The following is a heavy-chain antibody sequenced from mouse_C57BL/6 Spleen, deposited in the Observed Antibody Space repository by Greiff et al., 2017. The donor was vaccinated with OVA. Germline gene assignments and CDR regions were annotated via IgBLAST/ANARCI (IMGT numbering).Heavy chain of an antibody. Sequence: QVQLQQPGTELVKPGASVKLSCKASGYTFTSYWMHWVKQRPGQGLEWIGNINPSNGGTTYNEKFKSKATLTVDKSSSTAYMQLSSLTSEDSAVYYCARSSGSSYDGYAMDYWGQGTSVTVSS. V-gene: IGHV1-53*01. D-gene: IGHD1-1*01. CDR2: INPSNGGT. CDR1: GYTFTSYW. J-gene: IGHJ4*01. CDR3: ARSSGSSYDGYAMDY.